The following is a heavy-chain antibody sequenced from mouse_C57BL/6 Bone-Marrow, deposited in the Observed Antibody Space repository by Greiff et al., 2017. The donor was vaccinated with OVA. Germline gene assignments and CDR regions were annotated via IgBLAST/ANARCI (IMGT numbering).Heavy chain of an antibody. Sequence: VQVVESGAELARPGASVKLSCKASGYTFTSYGISWVKQRTGQGLEWIGEIYPRSGNTYYNEKFKGKATLTADKSSSTAYMELRSLTSEDSAVYFCARSELLYAMDYWGQGTSVTVSS. CDR2: IYPRSGNT. J-gene: IGHJ4*01. V-gene: IGHV1-81*01. CDR1: GYTFTSYG. CDR3: ARSELLYAMDY.